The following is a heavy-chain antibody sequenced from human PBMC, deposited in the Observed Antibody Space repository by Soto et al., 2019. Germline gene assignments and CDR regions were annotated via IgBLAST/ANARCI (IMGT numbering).Heavy chain of an antibody. J-gene: IGHJ6*02. CDR3: ARGGLVITDFYYGLDV. D-gene: IGHD3-9*01. Sequence: QVHLVQSGAEVKKPGSSVKVSCKISGGTFRTTAISWVRQAPGQGLEWMGEITPVFGTPDYAQKFQGRITITADESTSTVYMDLSSLRSEDTAVYYCARGGLVITDFYYGLDVWCQGTTVTVSS. CDR2: ITPVFGTP. V-gene: IGHV1-69*01. CDR1: GGTFRTTA.